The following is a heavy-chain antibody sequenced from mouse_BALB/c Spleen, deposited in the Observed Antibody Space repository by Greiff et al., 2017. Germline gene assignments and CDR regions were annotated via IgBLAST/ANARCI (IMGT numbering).Heavy chain of an antibody. D-gene: IGHD2-12*01. CDR3: ARHDDGGGYAMDY. J-gene: IGHJ4*01. Sequence: DVKLVESGGDLVKPGGSLKLSCAASGFTFSSYGMSWVRQTPDKRLEWVATISSGGSYTYYPDSVKGRFTISRDNAKNTLYLQMSSLKSEDTAMYYCARHDDGGGYAMDYWGQGTSVAVSS. CDR1: GFTFSSYG. CDR2: ISSGGSYT. V-gene: IGHV5-6*02.